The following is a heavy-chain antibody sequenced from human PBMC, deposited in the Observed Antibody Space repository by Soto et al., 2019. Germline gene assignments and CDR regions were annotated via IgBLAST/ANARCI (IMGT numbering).Heavy chain of an antibody. CDR1: GGSISSGDYY. CDR3: ARERGGSYDSSGFPPYFDY. CDR2: IYYSGST. Sequence: SETLSLTCTVSGGSISSGDYYWSWIRQPPGKGLEWIGYIYYSGSTYYNPSLKSRVTISVDTSKNQFSLKLSSVTAADTAVYYCARERGGSYDSSGFPPYFDYWGQGTLVTVSS. D-gene: IGHD3-22*01. V-gene: IGHV4-30-4*01. J-gene: IGHJ4*02.